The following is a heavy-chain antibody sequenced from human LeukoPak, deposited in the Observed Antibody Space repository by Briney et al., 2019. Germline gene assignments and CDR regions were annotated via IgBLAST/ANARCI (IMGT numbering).Heavy chain of an antibody. D-gene: IGHD6-19*01. CDR3: AKGPLIEVAGTTWDY. Sequence: PGGSLRLSCAGSGFTLSSHAMSWVRQAPGRGLEWVSDVSGSGGTTHYADSVKGRFTISRDNSKNTLYMQMNSLRAEDTAIYYCAKGPLIEVAGTTWDYWGQGTLVTVSS. CDR1: GFTLSSHA. J-gene: IGHJ4*02. CDR2: VSGSGGTT. V-gene: IGHV3-23*01.